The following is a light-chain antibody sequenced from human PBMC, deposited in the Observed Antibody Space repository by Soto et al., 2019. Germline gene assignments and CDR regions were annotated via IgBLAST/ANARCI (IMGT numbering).Light chain of an antibody. CDR2: DAS. J-gene: IGKJ1*01. CDR1: QSISSW. V-gene: IGKV1-5*01. Sequence: DIQMTQSPSTLSASVGDRVTITCRASQSISSWLAWYQQKPGKAPKFLIYDASSLESGVPSRFRGTGSGTEFTLTISSLQPDDFATYYCQQYNTYSWTFGQGTKVDIK. CDR3: QQYNTYSWT.